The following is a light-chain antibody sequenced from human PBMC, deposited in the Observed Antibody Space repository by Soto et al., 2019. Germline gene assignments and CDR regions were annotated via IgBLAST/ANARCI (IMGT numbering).Light chain of an antibody. Sequence: DLPMTQSPSSLSASVGDRVTITCQASQDINNYLVWYQQKPGKAPKLLIYDSSKLETGVPSRFSGGASGTDFTFTISGLQPEDVATYYCQQYDILPPTFGQGTKLEIK. CDR3: QQYDILPPT. J-gene: IGKJ2*01. CDR1: QDINNY. CDR2: DSS. V-gene: IGKV1-33*01.